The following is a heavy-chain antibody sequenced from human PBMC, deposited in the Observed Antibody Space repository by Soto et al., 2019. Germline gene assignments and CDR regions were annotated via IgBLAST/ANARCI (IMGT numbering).Heavy chain of an antibody. CDR3: ARGPFRPSAMDV. CDR1: GDHCEKNG. J-gene: IGHJ6*02. CDR2: TIPALGKT. D-gene: IGHD3-10*01. Sequence: GASVKVSCKPSGDHCEKNGCTWVRQAPGQGLEWMGGTIPALGKTHYIEKFQGRVTITVDDATRTVYMEVRDLTSEDTAIYYCARGPFRPSAMDVWGQGTTVTVSS. V-gene: IGHV1-69*10.